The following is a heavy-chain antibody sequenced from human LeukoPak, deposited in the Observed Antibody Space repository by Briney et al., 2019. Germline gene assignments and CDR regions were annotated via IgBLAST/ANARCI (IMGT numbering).Heavy chain of an antibody. V-gene: IGHV4-59*01. J-gene: IGHJ5*02. CDR3: ARVLGSGWFLDR. CDR2: IYYSGST. D-gene: IGHD6-19*01. Sequence: SETLSLTCTASGGSISSYYWSWIRQPPGKGLEWVGYIYYSGSTNYNPSLTSRVTTSVDTSKNQFSLKLSSVTAADTAVYYCARVLGSGWFLDRWGQGTLVTVSS. CDR1: GGSISSYY.